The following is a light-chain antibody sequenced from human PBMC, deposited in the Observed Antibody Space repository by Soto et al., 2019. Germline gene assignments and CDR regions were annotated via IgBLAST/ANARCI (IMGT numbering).Light chain of an antibody. J-gene: IGKJ4*01. CDR1: RSVSTN. CDR2: GAS. Sequence: DIILTQSPAIVSVSPGERATLSCMASRSVSTNLAWYQHKHGQAPRLLIFGASTRVTDIPPRFSGTGSGTEFTLTINYLKSEDFGIYYCKQYEKTVPPVTFGGGTKVEI. CDR3: KQYEKTVPPVT. V-gene: IGKV3D-15*01.